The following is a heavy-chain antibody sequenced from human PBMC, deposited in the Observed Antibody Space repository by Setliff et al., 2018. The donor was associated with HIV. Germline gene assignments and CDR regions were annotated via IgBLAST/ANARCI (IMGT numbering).Heavy chain of an antibody. D-gene: IGHD6-19*01. CDR1: GFAFSSYG. Sequence: GGSLRLSCAASGFAFSSYGMHWVRQAPGKGLEWVAFIWYDGSKTYYADSVQGRFTISRDTPSNTVYLQMNSLRAEDTALYYCAKDSEAVAVKYYYMDVWGRGTTVTVSS. CDR2: IWYDGSKT. V-gene: IGHV3-30*02. J-gene: IGHJ6*03. CDR3: AKDSEAVAVKYYYMDV.